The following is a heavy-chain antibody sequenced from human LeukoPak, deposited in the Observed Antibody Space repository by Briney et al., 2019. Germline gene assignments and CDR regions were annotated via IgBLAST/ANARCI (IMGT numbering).Heavy chain of an antibody. CDR2: IYYRGST. CDR3: ARRRYYDSTGYLD. Sequence: SETLSLTCTISGDSISSSSYYWGWIRQPPGKGLEWIGDIYYRGSTYYNPSLKSRVSISIDTSNNQFSLTLNSVTAADTALYFCARRRYYDSTGYLDWGQGTMVTVSS. J-gene: IGHJ1*01. D-gene: IGHD3-22*01. CDR1: GDSISSSSYY. V-gene: IGHV4-39*01.